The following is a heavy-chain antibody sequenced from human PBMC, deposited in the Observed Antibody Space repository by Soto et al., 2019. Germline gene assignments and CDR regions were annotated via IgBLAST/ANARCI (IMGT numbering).Heavy chain of an antibody. D-gene: IGHD3-9*01. Sequence: GSLRLSCAASGFTFSNDWMHWVRQAPGKXLEWVSRINADGGSTHYADSVRGRFTISRDNAKNTLFLQLNSLRVEDTAIYYCIKVLTRGVGVPRFYFDSWGQGTLVTVSS. CDR2: INADGGST. CDR1: GFTFSNDW. J-gene: IGHJ4*02. V-gene: IGHV3-74*01. CDR3: IKVLTRGVGVPRFYFDS.